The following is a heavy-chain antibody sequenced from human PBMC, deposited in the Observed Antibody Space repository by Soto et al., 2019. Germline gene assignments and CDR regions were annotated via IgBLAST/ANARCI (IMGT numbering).Heavy chain of an antibody. CDR1: GFTFSSYD. D-gene: IGHD2-15*01. J-gene: IGHJ6*02. Sequence: GGSLRLSCAASGFTFSSYDTHWVRQATGKGLEWVSAIGTAGDPYYPGSVKGRFTISRENAKNSLYLQMNSLRAGDTAVYYCARDRSGYGMDVWGQGTTVTVSS. CDR3: ARDRSGYGMDV. V-gene: IGHV3-13*05. CDR2: IGTAGDP.